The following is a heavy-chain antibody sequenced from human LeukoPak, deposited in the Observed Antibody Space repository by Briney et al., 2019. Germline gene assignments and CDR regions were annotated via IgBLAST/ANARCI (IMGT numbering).Heavy chain of an antibody. V-gene: IGHV3-30*03. CDR3: ARRSQLGGFFDN. Sequence: GGSLRLSCAASGFTFSSYGMHWVRQAPGKGLEWVAVISYDGSNKYYADSVKGRFTISRDNSKNTLYLQMNSLRAEDTAVYFCARRSQLGGFFDNWGQGTLVTVSS. J-gene: IGHJ4*02. CDR1: GFTFSSYG. CDR2: ISYDGSNK. D-gene: IGHD7-27*01.